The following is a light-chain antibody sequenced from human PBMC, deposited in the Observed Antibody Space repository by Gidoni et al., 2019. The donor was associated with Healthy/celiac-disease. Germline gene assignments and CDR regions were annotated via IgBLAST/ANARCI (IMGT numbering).Light chain of an antibody. V-gene: IGLV3-10*01. J-gene: IGLJ2*01. Sequence: SYELTQPPSVSVSPGQTARITCSGDALPKKYAYWDHQKSGQAPVLVIFQDSKRPSGIPERFSGSSSGKMATLTISGAQVEDEADYYCYSTDSSGNHPVFGGGTKLTVL. CDR2: QDS. CDR3: YSTDSSGNHPV. CDR1: ALPKKY.